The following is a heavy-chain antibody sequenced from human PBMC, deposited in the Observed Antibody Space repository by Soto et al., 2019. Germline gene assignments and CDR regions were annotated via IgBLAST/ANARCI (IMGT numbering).Heavy chain of an antibody. D-gene: IGHD5-18*01. CDR3: ARDMPGYSYGTLDY. V-gene: IGHV3-66*01. Sequence: EVQLVESGGGLVQPGGSLRLSCAASGFTVNGNYMNWVRQAPGKGLEWVSVIYRGGNTYYADSVKDRFTISRDNSKTTLYLQMNSLRAEDTAVYYCARDMPGYSYGTLDYWGQGTLVTVSS. CDR1: GFTVNGNY. J-gene: IGHJ4*02. CDR2: IYRGGNT.